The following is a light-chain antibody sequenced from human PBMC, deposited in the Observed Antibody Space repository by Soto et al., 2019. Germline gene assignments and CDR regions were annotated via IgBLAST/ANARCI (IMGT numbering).Light chain of an antibody. J-gene: IGKJ5*01. Sequence: EIVLTHSPGTLSLSPGERATLSCRASQSVSSNYLAWYQQKPGQAPRLLIYGASSRATGIPDRFSGSGSGTDFSLTISRLEPEDFAVYTCQQYDSSLITFGQGTRLEIK. CDR1: QSVSSNY. CDR3: QQYDSSLIT. CDR2: GAS. V-gene: IGKV3-20*01.